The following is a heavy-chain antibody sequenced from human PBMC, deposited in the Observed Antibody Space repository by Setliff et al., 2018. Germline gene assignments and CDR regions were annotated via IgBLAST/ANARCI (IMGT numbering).Heavy chain of an antibody. Sequence: ASVKVSCKASGYTSTTNALHWVRQAPGQSLEWMVWITAGNGDTKYSQKFQGRITITRDTSTSTVYMELSSLKSNDTAVYYCARDTRDKYDSSGYYLSLDSWGQGSLVTVSS. CDR3: ARDTRDKYDSSGYYLSLDS. CDR2: ITAGNGDT. CDR1: GYTSTTNA. J-gene: IGHJ4*02. V-gene: IGHV1-3*01. D-gene: IGHD3-22*01.